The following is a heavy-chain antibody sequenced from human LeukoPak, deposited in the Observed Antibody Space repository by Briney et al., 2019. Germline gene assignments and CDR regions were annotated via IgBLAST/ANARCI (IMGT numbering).Heavy chain of an antibody. CDR2: ISGSGGST. D-gene: IGHD2-21*02. V-gene: IGHV3-23*01. Sequence: PGGALRLSCAASGFTFSSYAMSWVRHAPGKGLEWVSVISGSGGSTYYADSVKGRFTISRDNSKNTLYLQMNSLRAEDTAVYYCAKGACAGDCYSPSIWGQGTLVTVSS. CDR3: AKGACAGDCYSPSI. CDR1: GFTFSSYA. J-gene: IGHJ4*02.